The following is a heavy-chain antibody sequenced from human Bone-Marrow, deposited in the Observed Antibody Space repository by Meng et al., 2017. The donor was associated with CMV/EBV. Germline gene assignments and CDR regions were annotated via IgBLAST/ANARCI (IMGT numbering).Heavy chain of an antibody. V-gene: IGHV1-69*06. CDR2: IIHIFGTA. Sequence: SGGTVTSFGSTGVRQAPGQGLEWMGGIIHIFGTAKYAQKFKGRVKMIADKSTNTAYMELSSLTSEDTALYYCARDRVGATAGGWFDPWGQGTLVTVSS. D-gene: IGHD1-26*01. CDR3: ARDRVGATAGGWFDP. CDR1: GGTVTSFG. J-gene: IGHJ5*02.